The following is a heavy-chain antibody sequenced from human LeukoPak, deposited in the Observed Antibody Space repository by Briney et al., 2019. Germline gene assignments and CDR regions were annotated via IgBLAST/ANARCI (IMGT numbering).Heavy chain of an antibody. CDR2: IYYTGSS. CDR1: GGSISSYY. J-gene: IGHJ3*02. D-gene: IGHD3-10*01. V-gene: IGHV4-59*12. Sequence: SETLSLTCTVSGGSISSYYWSWIRQPPGKGLEWIGYIYYTGSSNYNPSLESRVTMSVDTSKKQFSLKLSSVTAADTAVYYCARVMWFGDLSDAFDIWGRGTMVTVSS. CDR3: ARVMWFGDLSDAFDI.